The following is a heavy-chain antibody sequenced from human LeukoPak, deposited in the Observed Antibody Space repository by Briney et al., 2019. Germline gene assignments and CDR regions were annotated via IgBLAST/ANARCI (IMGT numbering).Heavy chain of an antibody. J-gene: IGHJ4*02. V-gene: IGHV4-30-4*01. Sequence: PSETLSLTCTVSGGSISSGGYYWSWIRQPPGKGLEWIGYIYYSGSTYYNPSLKSRVTISVDTSKNQFSLKLSSVTAADTAVYYCARSTYCSGGSCYLPLDYWGQGTLVTVSS. CDR2: IYYSGST. D-gene: IGHD2-15*01. CDR1: GGSISSGGYY. CDR3: ARSTYCSGGSCYLPLDY.